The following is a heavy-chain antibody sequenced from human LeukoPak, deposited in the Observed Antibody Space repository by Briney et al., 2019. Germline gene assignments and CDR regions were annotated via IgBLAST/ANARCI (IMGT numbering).Heavy chain of an antibody. CDR1: GYTFTTYY. Sequence: GASVKVSCKASGYTFTTYYIHWVRQAPGQGLEWMGIIDPSGGTTTYAQKFQGRVTMTRDMSTSTFYMELNSLRSEDTAVYYCARGQNAAHYYQYYYMDVWGKGTTVTISS. V-gene: IGHV1-46*01. CDR2: IDPSGGTT. J-gene: IGHJ6*03. CDR3: ARGQNAAHYYQYYYMDV. D-gene: IGHD1-1*01.